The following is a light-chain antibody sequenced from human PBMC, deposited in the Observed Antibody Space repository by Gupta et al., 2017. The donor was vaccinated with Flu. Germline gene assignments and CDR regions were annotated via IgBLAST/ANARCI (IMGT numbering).Light chain of an antibody. CDR1: QYISNC. Sequence: PSTLSASVGDRVTITCRASQYISNCLAWYQQKPGKAPKLLIYNASNVESGVPSRFSGSGSGTEFTLTISSLQPDDVAIYYCQHRNNTPWTFGQGTKVEI. J-gene: IGKJ1*01. CDR3: QHRNNTPWT. CDR2: NAS. V-gene: IGKV1-5*01.